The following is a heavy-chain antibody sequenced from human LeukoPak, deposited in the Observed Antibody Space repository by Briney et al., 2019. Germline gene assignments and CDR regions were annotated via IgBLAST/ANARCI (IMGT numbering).Heavy chain of an antibody. Sequence: GGSLRLSCSASGFTFSSYAMHWVRQSPGKGLEYVSAISSIIDRTFYADFVKGRFTISRDNSKNTLYLQMNSLKAEDTAVYYCAKGWTSIKYDSWGQGTLVTVSS. V-gene: IGHV3-64*04. CDR3: AKGWTSIKYDS. D-gene: IGHD3/OR15-3a*01. CDR2: ISSIIDRT. CDR1: GFTFSSYA. J-gene: IGHJ4*02.